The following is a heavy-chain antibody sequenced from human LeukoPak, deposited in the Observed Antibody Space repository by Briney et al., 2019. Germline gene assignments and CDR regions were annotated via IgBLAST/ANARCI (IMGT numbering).Heavy chain of an antibody. CDR2: INSDGRRT. CDR3: ARDQQQLGGGPLFDP. V-gene: IGHV3-74*01. Sequence: HWVRQXXGKGRVWXSLINSDGRRTDYADSVKGRLSIARENAQNRVCLQMSSLRGEDTAVYYCARDQQQLGGGPLFDPWGQGTLVTVSS. J-gene: IGHJ5*02. D-gene: IGHD6-13*01.